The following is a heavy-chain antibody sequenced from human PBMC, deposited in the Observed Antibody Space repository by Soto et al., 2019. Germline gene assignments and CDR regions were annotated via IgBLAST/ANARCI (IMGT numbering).Heavy chain of an antibody. CDR2: INSRGSHI. D-gene: IGHD6-19*01. Sequence: GGSLRLSCAASGFEFSGYYMTWIRQAPGKGLEWVSYINSRGSHIYYADSVKGRFTISRDNARGSLYLGLNSLRVEDAAQYYCARDISPRYSSGWSGAAYYYYGMDVWGQGTTVTVSS. J-gene: IGHJ6*02. CDR3: ARDISPRYSSGWSGAAYYYYGMDV. V-gene: IGHV3-11*04. CDR1: GFEFSGYY.